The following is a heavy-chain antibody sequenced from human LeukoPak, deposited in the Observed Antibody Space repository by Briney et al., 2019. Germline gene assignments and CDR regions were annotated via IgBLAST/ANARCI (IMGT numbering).Heavy chain of an antibody. CDR2: IWYDGSNK. V-gene: IGHV3-33*01. CDR1: GFTFSSYG. CDR3: ARDPHPDIVVVPAAGFLVGGYYYYGMDV. Sequence: GGSLRLSWAASGFTFSSYGMHWVRQAPGKGLEWVAVIWYDGSNKYYADSVKGRFTISRDNSKNTLYLQMNSLRAEDTAVYYRARDPHPDIVVVPAAGFLVGGYYYYGMDVWGQGTTVTVSS. J-gene: IGHJ6*02. D-gene: IGHD2-2*01.